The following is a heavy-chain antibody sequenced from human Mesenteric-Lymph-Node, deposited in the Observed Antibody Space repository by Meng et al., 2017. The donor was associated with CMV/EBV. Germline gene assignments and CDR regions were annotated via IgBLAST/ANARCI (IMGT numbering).Heavy chain of an antibody. CDR3: ARGSQQLSWFDP. CDR2: MNPNSGNT. CDR1: GYTFTSYD. D-gene: IGHD6-13*01. Sequence: KTSGYTFTSYDINWVRQATGQGLKWMGWMNPNSGNTGYAQKFQGKVTMTRNTSISTAYMELSSLRSEDTAVYYCARGSQQLSWFDPWGQGTLVTVSS. J-gene: IGHJ5*02. V-gene: IGHV1-8*01.